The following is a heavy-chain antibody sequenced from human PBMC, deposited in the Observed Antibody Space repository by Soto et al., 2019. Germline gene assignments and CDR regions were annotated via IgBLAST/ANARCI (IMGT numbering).Heavy chain of an antibody. CDR1: GDSISSGGYS. CDR2: IYHSGGT. D-gene: IGHD3-22*01. V-gene: IGHV4-30-2*01. Sequence: QLQLQESGSGLVKPSQTLSLTCAVSGDSISSGGYSWNWIRQPPGKGLEWIGYIYHSGGTDYTPSHKSRVTITVDSSNNQFSLKLSSVTAADTAVYYCARDSRSGYYLDYWGQGTLVTVSS. CDR3: ARDSRSGYYLDY. J-gene: IGHJ4*02.